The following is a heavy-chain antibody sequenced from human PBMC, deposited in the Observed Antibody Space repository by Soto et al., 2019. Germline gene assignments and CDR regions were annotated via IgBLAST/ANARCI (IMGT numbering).Heavy chain of an antibody. CDR3: ARCVYSGRHYGY. Sequence: GGSLRLSCAASGFTVSGNHMSWVRQAPGKGLEWVSLMSTGGGEYYAHSVKGRFTISRDNSRNTLYLQVNSLRAEDTAVYYCARCVYSGRHYGYWGQVPLVTFSS. V-gene: IGHV3-53*01. D-gene: IGHD1-26*01. J-gene: IGHJ4*02. CDR1: GFTVSGNH. CDR2: MSTGGGE.